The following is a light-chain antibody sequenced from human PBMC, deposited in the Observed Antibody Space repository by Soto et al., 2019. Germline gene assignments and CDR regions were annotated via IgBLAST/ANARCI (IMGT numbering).Light chain of an antibody. Sequence: EIVLTQSPGTLSLSPGEIATLSCRASQSVSSSYLVWHQQKPGQAPRLLIYGASNRATGIPDRFSGSGSGTDFTLTISRLEPEDFAVYYCQQYNNWPRTFGQGTKVHIK. CDR3: QQYNNWPRT. V-gene: IGKV3-20*01. CDR2: GAS. J-gene: IGKJ1*01. CDR1: QSVSSSY.